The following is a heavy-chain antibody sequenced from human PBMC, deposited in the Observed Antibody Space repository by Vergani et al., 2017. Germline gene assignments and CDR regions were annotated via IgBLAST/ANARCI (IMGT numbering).Heavy chain of an antibody. Sequence: QVKLQESGPGLVKPSETLSLTCTVPGASVNSYYWSWIRQPPGKGLEWMGYVSFRGDTLYDPSVKGRMTISLNTSINQFSLYLTSVTAADTAVYYCARSRIYYGAGSPDYWVQGTLVTVSS. CDR1: GASVNSYY. D-gene: IGHD3-10*01. V-gene: IGHV4-59*02. J-gene: IGHJ4*02. CDR3: ARSRIYYGAGSPDY. CDR2: VSFRGDT.